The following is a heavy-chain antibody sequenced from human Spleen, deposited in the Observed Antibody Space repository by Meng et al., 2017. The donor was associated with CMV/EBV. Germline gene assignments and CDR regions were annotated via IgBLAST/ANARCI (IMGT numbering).Heavy chain of an antibody. D-gene: IGHD3-10*01. CDR3: ARLTTMVAFDI. V-gene: IGHV3-20*04. J-gene: IGHJ3*02. CDR1: GFIFDDYG. Sequence: GESLKISCAASGFIFDDYGMGWVRQAPGKGLEWVSGIRWNGETTGYADSVKGRFTISRDNAKNSLYLQMNSLRAEDTAVYYCARLTTMVAFDIWGQGTMVTVSS. CDR2: IRWNGETT.